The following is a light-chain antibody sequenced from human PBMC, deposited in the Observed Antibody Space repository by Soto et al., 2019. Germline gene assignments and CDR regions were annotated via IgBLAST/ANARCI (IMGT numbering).Light chain of an antibody. CDR1: QSVSSN. J-gene: IGKJ1*01. CDR2: GAS. V-gene: IGKV3-15*01. Sequence: DIVMTQSPATLSVSPGERATLSCRASQSVSSNLAWYQQKPGQAPRLLIYGASTRATGIPARFSGSGSGTEFTLTISSLQYEDFAVYYCQQYNNWPRTFGQGTKVDIK. CDR3: QQYNNWPRT.